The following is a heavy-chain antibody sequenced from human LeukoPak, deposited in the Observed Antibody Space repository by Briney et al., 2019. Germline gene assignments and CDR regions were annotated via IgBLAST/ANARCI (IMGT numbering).Heavy chain of an antibody. D-gene: IGHD1-7*01. CDR1: GGSFSGHY. CDR2: INHSGST. J-gene: IGHJ6*03. Sequence: SETLSLTCAVYGGSFSGHYWTWIRQPPGKGLEWIGEINHSGSTNYNPSLKSRVTISVDTSKNQFSLKVSSVTAADTALYYCARGGTRTYYYYMDVWGKGTTVTISS. V-gene: IGHV4-34*01. CDR3: ARGGTRTYYYYMDV.